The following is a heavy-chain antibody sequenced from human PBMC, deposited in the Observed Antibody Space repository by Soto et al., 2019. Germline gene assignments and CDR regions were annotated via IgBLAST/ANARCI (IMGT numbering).Heavy chain of an antibody. D-gene: IGHD1-7*01. CDR1: GFTFSSYW. Sequence: PGGSLRLSCAASGFTFSSYWMHWVRQAPGKGLVWVSRINSDGSSTSYADSVKGRFTISRDNAKNTLYLQMNSLRAEDTAVYYCERDRTRSPFDYWGQGTLVTVSS. V-gene: IGHV3-74*01. CDR3: ERDRTRSPFDY. CDR2: INSDGSST. J-gene: IGHJ4*02.